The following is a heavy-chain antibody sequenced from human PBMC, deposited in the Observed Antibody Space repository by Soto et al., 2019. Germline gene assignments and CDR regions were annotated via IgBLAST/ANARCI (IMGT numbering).Heavy chain of an antibody. CDR1: GFSLSTSGVG. J-gene: IGHJ4*02. Sequence: QITLKESGPTLVKHTQTLTLTCTFSGFSLSTSGVGVGWIRQPQGKALEWLALIYWDDDKRYSPSLKSRLTITKDTSKNQVVLTMTNMDPVDTATYYCAHSKEVARSGKYYFDYWGQGTLVTVSS. CDR3: AHSKEVARSGKYYFDY. D-gene: IGHD2-15*01. V-gene: IGHV2-5*02. CDR2: IYWDDDK.